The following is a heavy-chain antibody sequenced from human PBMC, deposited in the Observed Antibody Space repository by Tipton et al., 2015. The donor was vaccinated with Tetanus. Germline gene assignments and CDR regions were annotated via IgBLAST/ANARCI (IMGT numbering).Heavy chain of an antibody. CDR3: AREADCSGGSCFSGDFDN. CDR1: GFIFSSYG. V-gene: IGHV3-33*01. Sequence: SLRLSCAASGFIFSSYGIHWVRQAPGKGLEWLAVSWYDGTDKYYADSVKGRFTISRGNSKNTIYLQMNSLRAEETAVYYCAREADCSGGSCFSGDFDNWGQGTQVTVSS. D-gene: IGHD2-15*01. J-gene: IGHJ4*02. CDR2: SWYDGTDK.